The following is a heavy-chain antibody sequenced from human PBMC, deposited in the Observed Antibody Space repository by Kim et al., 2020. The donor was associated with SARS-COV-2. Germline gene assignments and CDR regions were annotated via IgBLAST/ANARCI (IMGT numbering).Heavy chain of an antibody. J-gene: IGHJ6*02. CDR1: GGSISSYY. CDR2: IYYSGST. V-gene: IGHV4-59*08. CDR3: ARLDGSVYYYYGMDV. Sequence: SETLSLTCTVSGGSISSYYWSWIRQPPGKGLEWIGYIYYSGSTNYNPSLKSRVTISVDTSKNQFSLKLSSVTAADPAVYYCARLDGSVYYYYGMDVWGQGTTVTVSS. D-gene: IGHD3-10*01.